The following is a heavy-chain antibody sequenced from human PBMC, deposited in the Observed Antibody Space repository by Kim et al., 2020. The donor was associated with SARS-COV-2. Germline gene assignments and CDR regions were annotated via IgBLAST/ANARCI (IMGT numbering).Heavy chain of an antibody. D-gene: IGHD6-13*01. V-gene: IGHV3-64D*06. Sequence: GGSLRLSCSASGFTFSSYAMHWVRQAPGKGLEYVSAISSNGGSTYYADSVKGRSTISRDNSKNTLYLQMSSLRAEDTAVYYCVKGGIDVIAAAGNYYYYGMDVWGQGTTVTVSS. CDR1: GFTFSSYA. J-gene: IGHJ6*02. CDR2: ISSNGGST. CDR3: VKGGIDVIAAAGNYYYYGMDV.